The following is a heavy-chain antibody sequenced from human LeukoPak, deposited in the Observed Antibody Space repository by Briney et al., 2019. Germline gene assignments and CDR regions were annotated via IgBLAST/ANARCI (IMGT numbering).Heavy chain of an antibody. CDR1: GFTFSSYA. Sequence: PGGSLRLSCAASGFTFSSYAMSWVRQAPGKGLEWVSAISGSGGSTYYADSVKGRFTISRDNSKNTLYLQMNSLSAEDTAVYYCAKDERITMVRGVPPGIDAFDIWGQGTMVTVSS. D-gene: IGHD3-10*01. CDR2: ISGSGGST. CDR3: AKDERITMVRGVPPGIDAFDI. V-gene: IGHV3-23*01. J-gene: IGHJ3*02.